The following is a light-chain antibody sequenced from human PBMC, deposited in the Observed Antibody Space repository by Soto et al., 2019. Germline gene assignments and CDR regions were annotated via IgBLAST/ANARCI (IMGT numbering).Light chain of an antibody. J-gene: IGLJ1*01. CDR2: ENN. CDR3: QSYDSSLSGYV. Sequence: QSVLTQPPSVSEAPGQRVTISCTGSSSNIGAGYEAHWYQQVPGTAPKLLIYENNNRPSGVPDRFSGSKSGTSAFLAITGRQAEDEGEYYCQSYDSSLSGYVFGTGTKLTVL. CDR1: SSNIGAGYE. V-gene: IGLV1-40*01.